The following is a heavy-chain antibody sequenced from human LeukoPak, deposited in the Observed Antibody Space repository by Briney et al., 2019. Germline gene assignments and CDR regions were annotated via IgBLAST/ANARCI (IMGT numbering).Heavy chain of an antibody. CDR1: GFTFRSYS. V-gene: IGHV3-21*01. D-gene: IGHD6-6*01. Sequence: GGSLRLSCAASGFTFRSYSMHWVRQAPGKGLEWVSSISSGSTYIYYADSVKGRFTLSRDNAKNSLYLQMNSLRAEDTALYYRARPFPSIEARPTAGLDYWGQGTLVTVSS. CDR2: ISSGSTYI. J-gene: IGHJ4*02. CDR3: ARPFPSIEARPTAGLDY.